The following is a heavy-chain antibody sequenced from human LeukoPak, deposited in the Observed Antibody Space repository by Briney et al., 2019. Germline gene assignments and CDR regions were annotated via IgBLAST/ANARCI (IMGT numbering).Heavy chain of an antibody. Sequence: GGSLRLSCAASGFTFSSYGMHWVRQAPSKGLEWVAFIRYDGSNKYYADSVKGRFTISRDNSKNTLYLQMSSLRAEDTAVYYCAKDDSSGYQPNYFDYWGQGTLVTVSS. CDR1: GFTFSSYG. CDR3: AKDDSSGYQPNYFDY. D-gene: IGHD3-22*01. J-gene: IGHJ4*02. CDR2: IRYDGSNK. V-gene: IGHV3-30*02.